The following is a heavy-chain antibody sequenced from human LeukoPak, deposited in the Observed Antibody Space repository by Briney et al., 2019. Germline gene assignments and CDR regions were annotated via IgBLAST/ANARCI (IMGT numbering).Heavy chain of an antibody. V-gene: IGHV1-46*01. CDR1: GYTFTNYY. CDR2: INPSGGST. Sequence: ASVKVSCKASGYTFTNYYIHWVRQAPGQGLEWMGIINPSGGSTTYAQKFQGRVTMTRDTSTSTVYMELSSLRSEDTAEYYGARETMAARLSYARPLAYWGQGTLVTVSS. J-gene: IGHJ4*02. D-gene: IGHD6-6*01. CDR3: ARETMAARLSYARPLAY.